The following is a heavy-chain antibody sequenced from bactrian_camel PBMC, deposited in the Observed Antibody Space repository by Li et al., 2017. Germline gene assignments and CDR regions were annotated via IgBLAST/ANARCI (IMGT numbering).Heavy chain of an antibody. CDR1: KVTLIRFC. CDR3: VANQDYCSGSWCPEEYDN. V-gene: IGHV3S55*01. J-gene: IGHJ4*01. D-gene: IGHD3*01. Sequence: HVQLVESGGGSVQSGGSLGLSCAASKVTLIRFCMGWFRQAPGKEREGVAVLHYAGTPRYAEFVKGRFTISQDNTEYTLYLQMNSLKPEDTAVYYCVANQDYCSGSWCPEEYDNWGQGTQVTVS. CDR2: LHYAGTP.